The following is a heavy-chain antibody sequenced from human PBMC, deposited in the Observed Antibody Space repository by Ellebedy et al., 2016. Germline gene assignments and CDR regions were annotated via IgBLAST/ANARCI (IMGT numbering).Heavy chain of an antibody. V-gene: IGHV4-30-2*06. Sequence: SETLSLXXAVSGGSISSGGYFWSWIRQSPGKGLEWIGYIYHSGSTNYNPSLKSRVTISVDTSKNQFSLKLSSVTAADTAVYYCARGKGARTNHFDSGSYRYYGMDVWGQGTTVTVSS. CDR3: ARGKGARTNHFDSGSYRYYGMDV. J-gene: IGHJ6*02. D-gene: IGHD3-10*01. CDR2: IYHSGST. CDR1: GGSISSGGYF.